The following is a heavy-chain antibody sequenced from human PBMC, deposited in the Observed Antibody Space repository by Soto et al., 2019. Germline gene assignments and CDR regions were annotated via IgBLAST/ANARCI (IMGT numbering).Heavy chain of an antibody. D-gene: IGHD3-9*01. CDR3: TTDPSGYPSYWYFDL. Sequence: GGSLRLSCAASGFTFSNAWMNWVRQAPGKGLEWVGRIKSKTDGGTTDYAAPVKGRFTISRDDSKNTLYLQMNSLKTEDTAVYYCTTDPSGYPSYWYFDLWGRGTLVTLSS. CDR2: IKSKTDGGTT. CDR1: GFTFSNAW. J-gene: IGHJ2*01. V-gene: IGHV3-15*07.